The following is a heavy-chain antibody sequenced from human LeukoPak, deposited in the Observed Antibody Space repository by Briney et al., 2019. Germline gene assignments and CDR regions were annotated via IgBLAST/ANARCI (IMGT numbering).Heavy chain of an antibody. J-gene: IGHJ5*02. Sequence: ASVKVSCKVSGYTLTELSMHWVRQAPGKGLEWMGGFDPEDGETIYAQKFQGRVTMTEDTSTDTAYMELSSLRSEDTAVYYCATFMTGTTRRDNWFDPWGQGTLVTVSS. CDR1: GYTLTELS. CDR3: ATFMTGTTRRDNWFDP. CDR2: FDPEDGET. V-gene: IGHV1-24*01. D-gene: IGHD1-7*01.